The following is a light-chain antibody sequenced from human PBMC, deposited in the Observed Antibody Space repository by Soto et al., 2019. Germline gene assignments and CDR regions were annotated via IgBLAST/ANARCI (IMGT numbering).Light chain of an antibody. CDR2: GAS. Sequence: EIVMTQSPATLSVSPGERATLSCRASQSISSNLAWYQQKTGQAPRLLIYGASTRATGIQARFSGSGSGIEYTLTFSSLQSEDFAVYYCQQYNNWPHEFTFGPGTKVDI. CDR1: QSISSN. CDR3: QQYNNWPHEFT. V-gene: IGKV3-15*01. J-gene: IGKJ3*01.